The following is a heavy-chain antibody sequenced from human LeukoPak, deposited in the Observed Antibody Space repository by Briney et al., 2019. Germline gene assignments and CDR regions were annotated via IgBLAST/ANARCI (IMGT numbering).Heavy chain of an antibody. CDR2: VSGSGGST. Sequence: PGGSLRLSCAASGFTFSSYAMSWVRQAPGKGLEWVSAVSGSGGSTYYADSVKGRFTISRDNSKNTLYLQMNSLRAEDTAVYYCAKDPKYYGSANDAFDIWGQGTMVTVSS. D-gene: IGHD3-10*01. J-gene: IGHJ3*02. V-gene: IGHV3-23*01. CDR3: AKDPKYYGSANDAFDI. CDR1: GFTFSSYA.